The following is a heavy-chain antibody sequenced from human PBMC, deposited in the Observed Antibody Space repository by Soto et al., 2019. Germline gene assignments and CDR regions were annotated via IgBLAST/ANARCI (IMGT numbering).Heavy chain of an antibody. D-gene: IGHD3-9*01. CDR3: AKVGVFRYLDWLLYPYYFDY. CDR2: INHSGST. CDR1: GGSFSGYY. V-gene: IGHV4-34*01. J-gene: IGHJ4*02. Sequence: PSETLSLTCAVYGGSFSGYYWSWIRQPPGKGLEWIGEINHSGSTNYNPSLKSRVTISVDTSKNQFSLKLSSVTAADTAVYYCAKVGVFRYLDWLLYPYYFDYWGQGTLVTVSS.